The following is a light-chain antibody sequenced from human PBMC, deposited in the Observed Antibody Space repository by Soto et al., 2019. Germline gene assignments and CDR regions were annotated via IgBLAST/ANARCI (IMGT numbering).Light chain of an antibody. CDR3: QQYASLYPLYP. Sequence: EIVLTQSPDTLSLSPGERATLSCRASQSVSNNYLSWYQQKPGQAPRLLIYTASTRATGIPDRFSGSGSGTDFTLTISRLEPVYFFVYYCQQYASLYPLYPFGPGT. CDR1: QSVSNNY. V-gene: IGKV3-20*01. J-gene: IGKJ2*01. CDR2: TAS.